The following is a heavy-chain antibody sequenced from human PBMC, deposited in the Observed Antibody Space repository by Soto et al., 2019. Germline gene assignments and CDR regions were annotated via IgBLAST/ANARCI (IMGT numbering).Heavy chain of an antibody. Sequence: TLSLTCTVSGGSISSGDYYWSWIRQPPGKGLEWIGYIYYSGSTYYNPSLKSRVTISVDTSKNQFSLKLSSVTAADTAVYYCARGMYYYDSSGNNWFDPWGQGTLVTVSS. CDR3: ARGMYYYDSSGNNWFDP. D-gene: IGHD3-22*01. J-gene: IGHJ5*02. CDR1: GGSISSGDYY. CDR2: IYYSGST. V-gene: IGHV4-30-4*01.